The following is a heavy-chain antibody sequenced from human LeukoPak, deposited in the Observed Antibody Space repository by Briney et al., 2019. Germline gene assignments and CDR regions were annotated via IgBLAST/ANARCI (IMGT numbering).Heavy chain of an antibody. J-gene: IGHJ5*01. CDR2: VYYTGNT. CDR3: ARHEPSSFYYESRGNWFDS. Sequence: SETLSLICTVSGDSITRRSYFWAWIRQRPGKGLEWIGSVYYTGNTYYNPSLKSRVTISLATSDNQVSLTVSSVTAADTAIYFCARHEPSSFYYESRGNWFDSWGQGALVTVSS. CDR1: GDSITRRSYF. D-gene: IGHD3-22*01. V-gene: IGHV4-39*01.